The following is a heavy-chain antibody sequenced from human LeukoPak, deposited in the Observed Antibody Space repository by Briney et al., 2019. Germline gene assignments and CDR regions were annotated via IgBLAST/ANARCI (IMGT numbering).Heavy chain of an antibody. V-gene: IGHV4-38-2*02. Sequence: SETLSLTCTVSGYSISSGYYWDWIRQPPGKGLEWIGSIYHSGSTYYNPSLKSRVTISVDTSKNQFSLKLSSVTAADTAVYYCVRDVDYWGQGTLVIVSS. J-gene: IGHJ4*02. CDR3: VRDVDY. CDR2: IYHSGST. CDR1: GYSISSGYY.